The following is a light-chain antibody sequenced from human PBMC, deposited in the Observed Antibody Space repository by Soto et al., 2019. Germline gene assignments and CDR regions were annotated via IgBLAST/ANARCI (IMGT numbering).Light chain of an antibody. Sequence: QSALTQPASVSGSPGQSITISCTGTSSDVGGYNYVSWYQQHPGKAPKLRIYEVSNRPSGVSNRFSGSKSGNTASLTISGLQADDEADYYCSSYTSSSTLVVFGGGTKLTVL. CDR3: SSYTSSSTLVV. V-gene: IGLV2-14*01. CDR2: EVS. CDR1: SSDVGGYNY. J-gene: IGLJ2*01.